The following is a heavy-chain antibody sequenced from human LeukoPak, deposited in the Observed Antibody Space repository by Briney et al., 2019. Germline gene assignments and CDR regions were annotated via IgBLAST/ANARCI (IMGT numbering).Heavy chain of an antibody. Sequence: ASLKLSCKASGYTFTDHYMHWVRQAPAQGLEWMGWINPNSGDTNYAQKFQGRVTLTRDTSITTTYMELSSLRSNDTAVYYCARGSYSDNSAHLPFSWGQGTLVTVSS. J-gene: IGHJ5*02. CDR3: ARGSYSDNSAHLPFS. CDR1: GYTFTDHY. CDR2: INPNSGDT. V-gene: IGHV1-2*02. D-gene: IGHD3-22*01.